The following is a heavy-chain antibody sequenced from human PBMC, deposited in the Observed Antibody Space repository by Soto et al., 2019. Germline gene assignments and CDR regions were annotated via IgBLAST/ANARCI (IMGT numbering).Heavy chain of an antibody. CDR3: AKIGSSSSVNPFDY. CDR1: GFTFSSYA. V-gene: IGHV3-23*01. Sequence: GGSLRLSCAASGFTFSSYAMSWVRQAPGKGLEWVSAISGSGGSTYYADSVKGRFTISRDKSKNTLYLQMNSLRAEDTAVYYCAKIGSSSSVNPFDYWGQGTLVTVSS. J-gene: IGHJ4*02. D-gene: IGHD6-13*01. CDR2: ISGSGGST.